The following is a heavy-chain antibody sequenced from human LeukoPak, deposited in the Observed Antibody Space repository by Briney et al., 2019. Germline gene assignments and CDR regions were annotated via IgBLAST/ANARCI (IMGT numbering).Heavy chain of an antibody. V-gene: IGHV3-48*03. CDR2: ISSSGSAT. CDR3: ARGYYDNSGYYFPFDF. D-gene: IGHD3-22*01. CDR1: GFTFSTYE. Sequence: GGSLRLSCAASGFTFSTYEMSWVRQAPGKGLEWVSCISSSGSATLYADSVKGRFNISRDNAKISLYLQLNSLRTEDTAVYYCARGYYDNSGYYFPFDFWGQGTLVTVSS. J-gene: IGHJ4*02.